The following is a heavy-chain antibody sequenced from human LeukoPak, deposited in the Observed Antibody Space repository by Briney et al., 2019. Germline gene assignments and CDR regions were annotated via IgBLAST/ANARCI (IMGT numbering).Heavy chain of an antibody. CDR1: GGSVSSGSYY. V-gene: IGHV4-61*01. D-gene: IGHD4-23*01. CDR3: ARDMGAPDYGSYSVDY. Sequence: SETLSLTCTVSGGSVSSGSYYWSWIRQPPGRGLEWIAYIHYSGSAAYDPSLKSRVTISRDMSTNQFSLKRTSVTAADTAVYFCARDMGAPDYGSYSVDYWGQGTLVTVSS. CDR2: IHYSGSA. J-gene: IGHJ4*02.